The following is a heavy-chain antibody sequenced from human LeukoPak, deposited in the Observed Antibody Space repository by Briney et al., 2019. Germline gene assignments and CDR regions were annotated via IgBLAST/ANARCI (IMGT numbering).Heavy chain of an antibody. CDR1: GFTFSDYY. J-gene: IGHJ4*02. Sequence: GGSLRLSCAASGFTFSDYYMSWIRQAPGKGLEWVSYISSSGSTIYYADSVKGRFTISRDNAKNSLYLQMNSLRAEDTAVYYCARLKMATTTRYFDYWGQGTLVTVSS. D-gene: IGHD5-24*01. CDR3: ARLKMATTTRYFDY. CDR2: ISSSGSTI. V-gene: IGHV3-11*04.